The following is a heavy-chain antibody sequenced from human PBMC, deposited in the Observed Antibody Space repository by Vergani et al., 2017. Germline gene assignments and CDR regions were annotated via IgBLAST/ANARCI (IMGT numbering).Heavy chain of an antibody. CDR2: IYSGGST. D-gene: IGHD3-9*01. V-gene: IGHV3-53*02. J-gene: IGHJ4*02. Sequence: EVQLVETGGGLIQPGGSLRLSCAASGFTVSSNYMSWVRQAPGKGLEWVSVIYSGGSTYYADSVKGRFTISRDNSKNTLYLQMNSLRAEDTAVYYCAVVPLPGYYSGGDGPLDYWGQGTLVTVSS. CDR1: GFTVSSNY. CDR3: AVVPLPGYYSGGDGPLDY.